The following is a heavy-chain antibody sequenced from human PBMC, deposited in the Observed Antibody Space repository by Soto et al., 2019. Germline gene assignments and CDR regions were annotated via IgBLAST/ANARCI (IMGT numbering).Heavy chain of an antibody. J-gene: IGHJ5*02. CDR2: ISAYNGNT. D-gene: IGHD3-3*01. V-gene: IGHV1-18*04. CDR3: ARAPVLRFLEWLPTDDNWFDP. Sequence: ASVNVSCKASGYTFTSYGISWVRQAPGQGLEWMGWISAYNGNTNYAQKLQGRVTMTTDASTSTAYMELRSLRSDDTAVYYCARAPVLRFLEWLPTDDNWFDPWGQGTLVTVSS. CDR1: GYTFTSYG.